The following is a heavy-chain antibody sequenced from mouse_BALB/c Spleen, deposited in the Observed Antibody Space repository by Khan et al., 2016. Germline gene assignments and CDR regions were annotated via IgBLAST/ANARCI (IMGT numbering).Heavy chain of an antibody. CDR2: IWSDGST. V-gene: IGHV2-6-1*01. J-gene: IGHJ4*01. D-gene: IGHD2-10*01. CDR3: ARQPYYHYNIMDY. CDR1: GFSLTNYG. Sequence: VKLLESGPDLVAPSQSLSITCTISGFSLTNYGVHWVRQPPGKGLEWLVVIWSDGSTTYNSDLKSRLTISKDNSKSQVFLKMNSLQTDDTAMYFCARQPYYHYNIMDYWGQGTSVTVSS.